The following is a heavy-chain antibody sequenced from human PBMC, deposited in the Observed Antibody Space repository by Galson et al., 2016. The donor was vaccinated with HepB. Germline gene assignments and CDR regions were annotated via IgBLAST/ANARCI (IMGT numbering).Heavy chain of an antibody. CDR3: ARDLSGPDY. Sequence: SLRLSCAASGFTFSSYSLNWVRQALGKGLEWISYISIGSSRIYYADSVKGRFTISRDNAENMLYLQMNSLRAEDTAIYYCARDLSGPDYWGQGTLVTVSS. V-gene: IGHV3-48*04. J-gene: IGHJ4*02. CDR2: ISIGSSRI. CDR1: GFTFSSYS.